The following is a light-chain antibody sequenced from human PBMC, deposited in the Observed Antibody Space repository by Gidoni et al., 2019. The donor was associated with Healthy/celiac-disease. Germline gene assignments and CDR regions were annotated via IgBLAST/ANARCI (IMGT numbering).Light chain of an antibody. CDR3: AAWDDSLSGHVV. CDR2: RNN. CDR1: SSNIGSNY. Sequence: QSVLTQPPSASGTPGQRVTNSCSGSSSNIGSNYVYWYQQLPGTAPKPLTYRNNQRPSGVPDRFSGSKSGTSASLAISGLRSEDEADYYCAAWDDSLSGHVVFGGGTKLTVL. V-gene: IGLV1-47*01. J-gene: IGLJ2*01.